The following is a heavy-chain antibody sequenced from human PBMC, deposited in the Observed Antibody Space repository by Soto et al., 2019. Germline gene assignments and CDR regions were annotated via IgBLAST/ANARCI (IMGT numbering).Heavy chain of an antibody. CDR1: GFSFNNYA. CDR2: ISGSGGGT. D-gene: IGHD1-26*01. J-gene: IGHJ4*02. Sequence: EVQLLESGGGLVQPGGSLRLSCAASGFSFNNYAMSWVRQAPGKGLEWVSSISGSGGGTYYAASLKGRFTISRDNSKNTLYLQMNSRRAEDAAVYYGARRLGDLASGSPHLDYWGQGTLVPVSS. V-gene: IGHV3-23*01. CDR3: ARRLGDLASGSPHLDY.